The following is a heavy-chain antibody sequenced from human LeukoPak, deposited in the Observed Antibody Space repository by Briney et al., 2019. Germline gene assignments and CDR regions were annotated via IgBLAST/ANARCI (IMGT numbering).Heavy chain of an antibody. J-gene: IGHJ5*02. D-gene: IGHD3-9*01. Sequence: PGGSLRLSCAASGFTFSSYSMNWVRQAPGKGLEWVSYISSSSSTIYYADSVKGRFTISRDNAKNSLYLQMNSLRAEDTAVYYRARAEFDWANWFDPWGQGTLVTVSS. CDR1: GFTFSSYS. CDR2: ISSSSSTI. CDR3: ARAEFDWANWFDP. V-gene: IGHV3-48*04.